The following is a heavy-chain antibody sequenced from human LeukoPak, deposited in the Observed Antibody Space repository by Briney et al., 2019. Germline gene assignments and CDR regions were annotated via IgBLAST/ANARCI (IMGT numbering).Heavy chain of an antibody. CDR2: ISSNGSTI. CDR1: GFTFSDYY. J-gene: IGHJ4*02. CDR3: ASAIVVVTAIRRLDY. V-gene: IGHV3-11*04. D-gene: IGHD2-21*02. Sequence: GGSLRLSCAASGFTFSDYYMSWIRQAPGKGLEWVSYISSNGSTIYYADSVKGRFTISRDNAKNSLYLQKDSQRADDTALYQCASAIVVVTAIRRLDYWGEGSQVSVSS.